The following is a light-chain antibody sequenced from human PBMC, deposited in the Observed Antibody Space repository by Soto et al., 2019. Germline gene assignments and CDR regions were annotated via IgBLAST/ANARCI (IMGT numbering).Light chain of an antibody. CDR1: SSNIGADYD. J-gene: IGLJ2*01. V-gene: IGLV1-40*01. Sequence: QAVLTQPPSVSGAPGQRITISCAGSSSNIGADYDVHWYQQFPGTAPKLLIYDNVNRPSGVPDRFSGSKSGTSASLAITGLQAEDEADYYCQSYDSSLSASVFGGGTKLTVL. CDR2: DNV. CDR3: QSYDSSLSASV.